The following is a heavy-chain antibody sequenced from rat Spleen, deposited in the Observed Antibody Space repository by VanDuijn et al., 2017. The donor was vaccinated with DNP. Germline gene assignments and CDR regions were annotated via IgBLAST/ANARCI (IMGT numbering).Heavy chain of an antibody. CDR2: INTGSGGT. D-gene: IGHD1-4*01. J-gene: IGHJ1*01. V-gene: IGHV1-43*01. CDR3: ARRRLPYWHFDF. Sequence: QVQLRQSGAEPAKPGSSVKISCKASGYTFTTYYIGWIKQTTGQGPDYIGYINTGSGGTNYNEKFKGKATLTVDKSSSTAFMQLSSLTPDDSAVYYCARRRLPYWHFDFWGPGTMVTVSS. CDR1: GYTFTTYY.